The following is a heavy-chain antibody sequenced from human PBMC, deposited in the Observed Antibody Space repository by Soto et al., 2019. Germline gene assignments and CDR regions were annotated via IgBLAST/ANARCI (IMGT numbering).Heavy chain of an antibody. CDR1: GFTFSSYS. CDR2: ISSSSSTI. V-gene: IGHV3-48*01. J-gene: IGHJ4*02. D-gene: IGHD3-16*02. CDR3: AREVVTFGGVIVPDPFDY. Sequence: GGSLRLSCAASGFTFSSYSMNWVRQAPGKGLEWVSYISSSSSTIYYADSVKGRFTISRDNAKNSLYLQMNSLRAEDTAVYYCAREVVTFGGVIVPDPFDYWGQGTLVTVSS.